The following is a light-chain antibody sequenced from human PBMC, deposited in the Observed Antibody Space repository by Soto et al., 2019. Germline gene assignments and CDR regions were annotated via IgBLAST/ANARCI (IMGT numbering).Light chain of an antibody. CDR2: GAS. J-gene: IGKJ2*01. CDR1: QSVSSGC. Sequence: ETVMTQSPGNLSLSPGERATLSCRASQSVSSGCLAWYQQKPGQAPRLLIFGASNRATGIPDRFTGSGSGTDFTLTISRLEPEDFAVYYCQQYGISQNTFGQGTKLEIK. CDR3: QQYGISQNT. V-gene: IGKV3-20*01.